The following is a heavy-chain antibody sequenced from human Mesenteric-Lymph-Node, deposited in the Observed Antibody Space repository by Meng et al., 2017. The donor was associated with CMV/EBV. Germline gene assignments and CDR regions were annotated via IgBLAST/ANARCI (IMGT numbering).Heavy chain of an antibody. D-gene: IGHD3-16*01. CDR2: IYSSTSFT. CDR1: GFTFSNCA. J-gene: IGHJ4*02. Sequence: SGFTFSNCAMGWVRQAPGKGLDGVSTIYSSTSFTGYAEAVKGRFTISGDDSKNTVYLQMNRLRAEDTAVYYCVKGIATTSGGVFESWGQGTLVTVSS. CDR3: VKGIATTSGGVFES. V-gene: IGHV3-23*03.